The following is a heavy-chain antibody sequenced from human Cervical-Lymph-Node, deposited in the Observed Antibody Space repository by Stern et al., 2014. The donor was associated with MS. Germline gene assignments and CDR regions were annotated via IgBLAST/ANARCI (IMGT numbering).Heavy chain of an antibody. CDR3: VRDTYDMSFLLGWTGGMDV. CDR1: GFNVSNYW. D-gene: IGHD3-3*02. CDR2: STSDGSST. J-gene: IGHJ6*02. Sequence: EVQLVESGGGLVQPGGSLRLSCAASGFNVSNYWMHWVRHGPEQGLEWVSRSTSDGSSTSYAASVKCRFIISRDNAKNTLNLQMNSLRAEDTAAYYCVRDTYDMSFLLGWTGGMDVWGQGTTVTVSS. V-gene: IGHV3-74*01.